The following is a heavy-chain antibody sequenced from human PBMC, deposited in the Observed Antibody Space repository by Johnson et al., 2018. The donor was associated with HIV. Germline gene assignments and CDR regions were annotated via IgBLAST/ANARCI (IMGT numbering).Heavy chain of an antibody. CDR3: AKAGAVAGPGIDAFDI. CDR1: GFAFSSYG. Sequence: QVQLVESGGGVVQPGRSLRLSCAASGFAFSSYGMHWVRQAPGKGLAWVAIISYDGSNTYYADSVNGRFTISRDNSKNTLYLQMNSLRAEDTAVYYCAKAGAVAGPGIDAFDIWGQGTMVTVSS. V-gene: IGHV3-30*18. J-gene: IGHJ3*02. D-gene: IGHD6-19*01. CDR2: ISYDGSNT.